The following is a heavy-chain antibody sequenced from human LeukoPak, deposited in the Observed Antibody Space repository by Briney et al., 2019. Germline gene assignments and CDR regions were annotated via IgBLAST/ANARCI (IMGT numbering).Heavy chain of an antibody. Sequence: SETLSLTCTVSGGSISSYYWSWIRQPPGKGLEWIGYIYYSGSTNYNPSLKSRVTISVDTSKNQFSLKLSSVTAADTAVYYCARLGLGGEYIDYWGQGTLVTVSS. CDR2: IYYSGST. J-gene: IGHJ4*02. CDR3: ARLGLGGEYIDY. CDR1: GGSISSYY. V-gene: IGHV4-59*08. D-gene: IGHD2-21*01.